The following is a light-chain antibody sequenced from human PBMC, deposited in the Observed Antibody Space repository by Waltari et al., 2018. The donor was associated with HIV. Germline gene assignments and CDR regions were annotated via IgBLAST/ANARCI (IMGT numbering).Light chain of an antibody. CDR1: QSVSSN. Sequence: EIVMTQSPATLSVSPGERATLSCRASQSVSSNLAWYQQKPCQAPRLLIYGASTSATGIPARFSGSGSGTEFTLTISSLQSEDFAVYYCQQYNNWPPLTFGGGTKVEIK. V-gene: IGKV3-15*01. J-gene: IGKJ4*01. CDR3: QQYNNWPPLT. CDR2: GAS.